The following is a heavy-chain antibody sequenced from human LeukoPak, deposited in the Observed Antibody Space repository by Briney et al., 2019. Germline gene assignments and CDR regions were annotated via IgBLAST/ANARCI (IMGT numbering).Heavy chain of an antibody. CDR2: ISGSSSYI. J-gene: IGHJ4*02. V-gene: IGHV3-21*01. Sequence: GGSLRLSCAASGFTFSSYSMNWVRQAPGKGLEWVSSISGSSSYIYYADSVKGRFTISRDNAKNSLYLQMNSLRAEDTAVFYCARYTSNVVGKRHYFDYWGQGTLVTVSS. CDR1: GFTFSSYS. CDR3: ARYTSNVVGKRHYFDY. D-gene: IGHD1-26*01.